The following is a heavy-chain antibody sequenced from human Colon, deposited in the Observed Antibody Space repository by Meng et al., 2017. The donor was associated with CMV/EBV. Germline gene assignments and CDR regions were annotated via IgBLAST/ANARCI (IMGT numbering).Heavy chain of an antibody. J-gene: IGHJ5*02. D-gene: IGHD2-21*01. CDR2: IRNKANSYTT. Sequence: CAASGFTFTDHYMDWVRLAPGKGLEWVGRIRNKANSYTTEYAASVKGRFTISRDDSKSSVYLQMNSLKTEDTALYYCARMWRGRWFAPWGQGTLVTVSS. CDR1: GFTFTDHY. V-gene: IGHV3-72*01. CDR3: ARMWRGRWFAP.